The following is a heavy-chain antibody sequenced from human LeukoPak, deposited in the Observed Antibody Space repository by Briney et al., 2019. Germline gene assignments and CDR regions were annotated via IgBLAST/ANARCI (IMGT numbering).Heavy chain of an antibody. CDR2: INPNSGGT. V-gene: IGHV1-2*02. CDR1: GYTFTSYD. J-gene: IGHJ5*02. D-gene: IGHD6-13*01. CDR3: ALIPSPGIAAARGPITLFDP. Sequence: ASVKVSCKASGYTFTSYDINWVRQAPGQGLEWMGWINPNSGGTNYAQKFQGRVTMTRDTSISTAYMELSRLRSDDTAVYYCALIPSPGIAAARGPITLFDPWGQGTLVTVSS.